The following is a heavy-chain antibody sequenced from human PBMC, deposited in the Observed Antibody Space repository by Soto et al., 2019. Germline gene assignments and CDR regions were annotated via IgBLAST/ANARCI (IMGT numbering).Heavy chain of an antibody. CDR2: ISSSGGST. J-gene: IGHJ3*02. CDR3: TSQYPYCGGDCYFLDAFDI. Sequence: GGSLRLSCAASGFTFSSYSRNWVRQAPGEGLEWVSAISSSGGSTYYADSVKGRFTISRDNAKNTLYLQMNSLRAEDTAVYYCTSQYPYCGGDCYFLDAFDIWGQGIMVTVSS. D-gene: IGHD2-21*02. V-gene: IGHV3-23*01. CDR1: GFTFSSYS.